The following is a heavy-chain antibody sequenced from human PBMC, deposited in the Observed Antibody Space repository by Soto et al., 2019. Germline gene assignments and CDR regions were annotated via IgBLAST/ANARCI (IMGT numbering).Heavy chain of an antibody. CDR3: AKSRDGYNHGLY. Sequence: GGSLRLSCTASGFTLSDYGMHWVRQAPDKGLEWVAIIWRDGSVKYYADSVKGRFTISRDNSKNTLYLQMNSLKAEDTAVYYCAKSRDGYNHGLYWGQGTLVTVSS. V-gene: IGHV3-33*03. CDR1: GFTLSDYG. D-gene: IGHD5-12*01. J-gene: IGHJ4*02. CDR2: IWRDGSVK.